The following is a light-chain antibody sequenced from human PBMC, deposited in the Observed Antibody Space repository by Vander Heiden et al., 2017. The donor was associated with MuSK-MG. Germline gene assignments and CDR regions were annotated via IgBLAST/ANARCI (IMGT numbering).Light chain of an antibody. Sequence: DIHMTQSPSIVSASVGDRVTITCRASQGVASWLAWYQQKPGKASKLLIYSVSSLQSPVPSRFSGNGSGTDFTLTIISLQPEDMATYFCQQANTFPKTFGQGTKVEI. J-gene: IGKJ1*01. V-gene: IGKV1-12*01. CDR1: QGVASW. CDR2: SVS. CDR3: QQANTFPKT.